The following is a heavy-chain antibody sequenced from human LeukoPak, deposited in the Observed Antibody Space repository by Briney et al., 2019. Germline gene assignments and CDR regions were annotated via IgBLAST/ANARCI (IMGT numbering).Heavy chain of an antibody. CDR3: ARTDSYGYYFDF. Sequence: PSGTLSLTCAASGGSISSSNWWSWVRQPPGKGLEWIGEIYHSGSTNYNPSLKSRVTISVDKSKNQFSLKLSSVTAVDTAVYSCARTDSYGYYFDFWGQGTLVTVSS. V-gene: IGHV4-4*02. CDR2: IYHSGST. CDR1: GGSISSSNW. D-gene: IGHD2-2*03. J-gene: IGHJ4*02.